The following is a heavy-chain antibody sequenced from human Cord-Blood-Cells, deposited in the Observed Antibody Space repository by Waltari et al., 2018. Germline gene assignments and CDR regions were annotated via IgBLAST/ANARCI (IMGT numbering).Heavy chain of an antibody. J-gene: IGHJ6*02. D-gene: IGHD3-22*01. V-gene: IGHV1-69*01. CDR1: GGTFSSYA. CDR3: ARGSEIYYDSSGYFRYYYGMDV. Sequence: QVQLVQSGAEVKKPGSSVKVSCKASGGTFSSYAISWVRQAPGQGLEWMGGIIPIFGTANYAQKFQGRGTITADESTSTAYVELSSLRSEDTAVYYCARGSEIYYDSSGYFRYYYGMDVWGQGTTVTVSS. CDR2: IIPIFGTA.